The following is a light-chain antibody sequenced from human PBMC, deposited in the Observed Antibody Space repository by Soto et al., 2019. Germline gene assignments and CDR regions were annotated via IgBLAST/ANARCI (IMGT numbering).Light chain of an antibody. CDR2: DAS. Sequence: EIVLTQSPATLSLSPGERATLSCRASQSVSSYLAWYQRKPGQAPRLLIYDASNRATGIPARFSGSGSGTDFTLTISSLEPEDFAVYYCQQRSNWPGTFGQGTKVEIK. CDR1: QSVSSY. CDR3: QQRSNWPGT. V-gene: IGKV3-11*01. J-gene: IGKJ1*01.